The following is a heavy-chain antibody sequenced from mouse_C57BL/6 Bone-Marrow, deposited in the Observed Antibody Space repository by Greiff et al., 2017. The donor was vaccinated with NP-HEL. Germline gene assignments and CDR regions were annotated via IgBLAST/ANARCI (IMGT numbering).Heavy chain of an antibody. J-gene: IGHJ2*01. D-gene: IGHD1-1*01. CDR1: GYTFTDYY. V-gene: IGHV1-26*01. CDR3: SALLRLYYFDY. Sequence: VQLQQSGPELVKPGASVKISCKASGYTFTDYYMNWVKQSHGKSLEWIGDINPNNGGTSYNQKFKGKATLTVDKSSSTAYMELRSLTSEDSAVYYCSALLRLYYFDYWGQGTTLTVSS. CDR2: INPNNGGT.